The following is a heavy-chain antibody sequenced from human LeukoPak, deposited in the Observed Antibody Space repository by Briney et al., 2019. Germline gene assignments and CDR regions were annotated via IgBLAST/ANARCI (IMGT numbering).Heavy chain of an antibody. CDR3: ARVVSGGVIWAY. J-gene: IGHJ4*02. Sequence: ASVKVSCKASGYTLTDYYMHWVRQAPGQGLEWMGWINPDSGDTQYARNLQGRVTLISDTSINTAYMELSSLRSDDTAVYFCARVVSGGVIWAYWGQGTVVTVSS. D-gene: IGHD3-16*01. CDR1: GYTLTDYY. V-gene: IGHV1-2*02. CDR2: INPDSGDT.